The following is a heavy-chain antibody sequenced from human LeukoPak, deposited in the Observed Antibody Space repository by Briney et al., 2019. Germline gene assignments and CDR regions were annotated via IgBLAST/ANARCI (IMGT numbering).Heavy chain of an antibody. V-gene: IGHV1-2*02. CDR2: INPNSGGT. D-gene: IGHD6-13*01. CDR1: GYTFTSYG. J-gene: IGHJ4*02. Sequence: GASVKVSCKPSGYTFTSYGISWVRQAPGQGLEWMGWINPNSGGTNYAQKFQGRVTMTRDTSISTAYMELSRLRSDDTAVYYCARDRRRIAAAGRGDYFDYWGQGTLVTVSS. CDR3: ARDRRRIAAAGRGDYFDY.